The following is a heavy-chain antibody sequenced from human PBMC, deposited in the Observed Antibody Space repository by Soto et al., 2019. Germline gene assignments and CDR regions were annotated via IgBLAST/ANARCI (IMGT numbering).Heavy chain of an antibody. V-gene: IGHV3-21*01. CDR3: PRDTGHVDPTSFTY. CDR2: ISSSSNYI. CDR1: ELTISSFD. D-gene: IGHD5-12*01. Sequence: GGSKRHSNAASELTISSFDMNWIRQKPGKGLEWVSSISSSSNYIYYADSMKGRFTISRDNAKNSLYLQMTSVRPEDTLVFYCPRDTGHVDPTSFTYGGKETLAPGS. J-gene: IGHJ4*02.